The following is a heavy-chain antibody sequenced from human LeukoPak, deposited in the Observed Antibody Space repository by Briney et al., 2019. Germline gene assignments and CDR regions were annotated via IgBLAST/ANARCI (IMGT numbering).Heavy chain of an antibody. CDR1: GFTFSSYE. CDR2: ISSSGSTI. CDR3: ARDQVAYSSSWYGL. D-gene: IGHD6-13*01. J-gene: IGHJ4*02. V-gene: IGHV3-48*03. Sequence: GGSLRLSCAASGFTFSSYEMNWVRQAPGKGLEWVSYISSSGSTIYYADSVKGRFTISRDNAKNSLYLQMNSLRAEDTAVYYCARDQVAYSSSWYGLWGQGTLVTVSS.